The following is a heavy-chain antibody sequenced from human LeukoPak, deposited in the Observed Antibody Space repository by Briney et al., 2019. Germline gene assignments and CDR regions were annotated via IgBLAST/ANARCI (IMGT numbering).Heavy chain of an antibody. D-gene: IGHD3-10*01. CDR1: GDSVSSNSAA. V-gene: IGHV6-1*01. Sequence: SQTLSLTRAISGDSVSSNSAAWNWIRQSPSRGLEWLGRTYYRSKWYNDYATSVKSRITINPATSKNQFSLQMNSVTPEDTAVXXXXXXXXXXXXXXXGVFDYWGQGTPVTVS. J-gene: IGHJ4*02. CDR2: TYYRSKWYN. CDR3: XXXXXXXXXXXXGVFDY.